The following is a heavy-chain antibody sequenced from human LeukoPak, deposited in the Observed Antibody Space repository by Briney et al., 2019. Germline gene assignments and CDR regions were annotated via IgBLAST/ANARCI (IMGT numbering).Heavy chain of an antibody. D-gene: IGHD3-10*01. Sequence: PSETLSLTCAVYGGSFSGYYWSWFRQPPGKGLEWIGEINHSGSTNYNPSLKSRVTISVDTSKNQFSLKLSSVTAADTAVYYCARKRYSGLLWFGESEGRYYFDYWGQGTLVTVSS. CDR1: GGSFSGYY. V-gene: IGHV4-34*01. CDR3: ARKRYSGLLWFGESEGRYYFDY. CDR2: INHSGST. J-gene: IGHJ4*02.